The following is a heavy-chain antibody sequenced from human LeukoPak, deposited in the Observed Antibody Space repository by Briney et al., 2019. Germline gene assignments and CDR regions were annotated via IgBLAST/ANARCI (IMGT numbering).Heavy chain of an antibody. CDR1: GVTLSSYS. CDR3: ASELGYCSSTSCPWRAFDI. V-gene: IGHV3-21*01. Sequence: GGSLRLSCAASGVTLSSYSMNWVRQAPGKGLEWVPSISSSSSYIYYADSVKGRFTISRDNAKNSLYLQMNSLRAEDTAVYYCASELGYCSSTSCPWRAFDIWGQGTMVTASS. D-gene: IGHD2-2*01. J-gene: IGHJ3*02. CDR2: ISSSSSYI.